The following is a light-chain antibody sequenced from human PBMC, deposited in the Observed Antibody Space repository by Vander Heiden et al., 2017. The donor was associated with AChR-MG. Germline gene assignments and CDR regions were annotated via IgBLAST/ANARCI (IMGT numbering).Light chain of an antibody. CDR3: SSHTSKNDLDV. CDR2: DVT. Sequence: QSALTQPASVSGSPGQPITIPCTGTSSDIDDSNYVSWYQQHPGKAPKLIIYDVTWRPSGVSNRFSGSKSGSTASLTISGLQTEDEADYYCSSHTSKNDLDVFGPGTKVTVL. V-gene: IGLV2-14*03. CDR1: SSDIDDSNY. J-gene: IGLJ1*01.